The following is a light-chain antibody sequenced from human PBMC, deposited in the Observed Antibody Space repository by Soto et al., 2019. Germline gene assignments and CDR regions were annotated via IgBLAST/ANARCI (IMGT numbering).Light chain of an antibody. CDR2: YDD. CDR3: AARDDSLKGWV. CDR1: SSNVGINA. J-gene: IGLJ3*02. V-gene: IGLV1-36*01. Sequence: QSVLTQPPSVSAAPRQRVTISCSGSSSNVGINAVNWYRQLPGKAPKLLIYYDDLLPSGVSDRFSASKSGTSASLAISGLQSEDEADYYCAARDDSLKGWVFGGGTQLTVL.